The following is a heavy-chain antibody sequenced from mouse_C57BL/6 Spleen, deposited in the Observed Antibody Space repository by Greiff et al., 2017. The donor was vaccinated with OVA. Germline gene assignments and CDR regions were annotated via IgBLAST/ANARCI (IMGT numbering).Heavy chain of an antibody. CDR2: ISYDGSN. CDR3: AREGGQPFAY. V-gene: IGHV3-6*01. J-gene: IGHJ3*01. Sequence: EVQLVESGPGLVKPSQSLSLTCSVTGYSITSGYYWNWIRQFPGNKLEWMGYISYDGSNNYNPSLKNRISITRDTSKNQFFLKLNSVTTEDTATYYCAREGGQPFAYWGQGTLVTVSA. CDR1: GYSITSGYY. D-gene: IGHD3-3*01.